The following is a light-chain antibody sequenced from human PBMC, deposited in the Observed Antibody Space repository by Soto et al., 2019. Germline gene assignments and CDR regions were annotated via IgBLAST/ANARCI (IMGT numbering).Light chain of an antibody. J-gene: IGLJ1*01. V-gene: IGLV2-18*02. CDR1: SSDVGTYNR. CDR3: SSFTSSNTYV. CDR2: DVT. Sequence: QSVLTQPPSVSGSPGQSVAISCTGTSSDVGTYNRVSWYQQPPGTAPKLMIYDVTNRPSGVPDRFSGSKSGNTASLTISGLQAEDEADYYCSSFTSSNTYVFGTGTSHRP.